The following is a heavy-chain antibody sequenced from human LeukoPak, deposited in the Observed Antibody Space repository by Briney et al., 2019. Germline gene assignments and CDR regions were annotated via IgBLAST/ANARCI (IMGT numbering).Heavy chain of an antibody. CDR3: ARDRSVDYFDY. V-gene: IGHV3-33*01. CDR2: IWYDGSNK. D-gene: IGHD6-19*01. J-gene: IGHJ4*02. Sequence: GRSLRLSCAVSGFTFRNHGMHWVRQAPGKGLEWVAVIWYDGSNKYYADSVKGRFTVSRDNSKNTLYLQMNSLRAEDTAVYYCARDRSVDYFDYWGQGILVTVSS. CDR1: GFTFRNHG.